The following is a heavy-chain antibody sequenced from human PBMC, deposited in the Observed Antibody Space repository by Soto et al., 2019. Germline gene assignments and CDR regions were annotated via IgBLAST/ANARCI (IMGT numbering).Heavy chain of an antibody. CDR1: GYTFRSYG. CDR3: ARDWSRYYYNSGLIWFS. V-gene: IGHV1-18*04. J-gene: IGHJ5*02. Sequence: QIQLVQSGGEVKKTGASVKVSCKASGYTFRSYGISWVRQAPGHGLEWVGWISAYNGDTHYAPKFQDRITLTTETSTYTAYMEVMSLRLYDTDVYYCARDWSRYYYNSGLIWFSWGQGSQVTVSS. CDR2: ISAYNGDT. D-gene: IGHD6-19*01.